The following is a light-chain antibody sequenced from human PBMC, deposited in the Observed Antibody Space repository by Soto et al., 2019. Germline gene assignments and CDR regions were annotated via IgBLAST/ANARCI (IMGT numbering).Light chain of an antibody. J-gene: IGKJ4*01. V-gene: IGKV1-13*02. CDR2: DAS. Sequence: AIQLTQSPSSLSASVGDRVTITCRASQGISSSLAWYQQKLGKAPSLLIYDASSLESGVPSRFSGSGSGTDFTLTISSLQPVDFATYYCQQFNSYPQTFGGGTKVEIK. CDR3: QQFNSYPQT. CDR1: QGISSS.